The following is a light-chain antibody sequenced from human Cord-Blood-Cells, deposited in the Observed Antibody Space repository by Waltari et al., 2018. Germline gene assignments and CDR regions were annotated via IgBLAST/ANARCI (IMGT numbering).Light chain of an antibody. V-gene: IGLV2-14*01. CDR1: PSAVGGSNY. CDR2: EVS. J-gene: IGLJ3*02. CDR3: SSYTSSSTLV. Sequence: QPPLPQPASVSWSPGQSIPISCTGTPSAVGGSNYASWYQQHPGKAPKLMIYEVSNRPSGVSNRFSGSKSGNTASLTISGLQAEDEADYYCSSYTSSSTLVFGGGTKLTVL.